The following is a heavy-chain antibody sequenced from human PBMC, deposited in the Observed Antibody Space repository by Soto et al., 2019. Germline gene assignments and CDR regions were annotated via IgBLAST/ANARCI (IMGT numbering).Heavy chain of an antibody. D-gene: IGHD5-18*01. J-gene: IGHJ4*02. CDR2: IYSDGSA. CDR3: ARHGYNYGGGYFDY. CDR1: GFTVSSKY. Sequence: EVQLVESGGGLVQPGGSLRLSCAASGFTVSSKYMSWVRQAPGKGLEWVSVIYSDGSAYYADSVKGRFTISRDNSKNTLYLQMNSLRAEDTAFYYVARHGYNYGGGYFDYWGQGTLVTVSS. V-gene: IGHV3-66*04.